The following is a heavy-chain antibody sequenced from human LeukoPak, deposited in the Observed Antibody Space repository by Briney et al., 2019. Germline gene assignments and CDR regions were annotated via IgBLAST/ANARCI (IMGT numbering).Heavy chain of an antibody. CDR1: GYTFTSYD. J-gene: IGHJ4*02. Sequence: LWASVKVSCKASGYTFTSYDINWVRQATGQGLEWMGWMNPNSGSTGYAQKFQGRVTITRNTSISTAYMELSGLRSEDTAVYYCARGRSTGYPYYFEYWGQGTLVTVSS. V-gene: IGHV1-8*03. D-gene: IGHD5-12*01. CDR3: ARGRSTGYPYYFEY. CDR2: MNPNSGST.